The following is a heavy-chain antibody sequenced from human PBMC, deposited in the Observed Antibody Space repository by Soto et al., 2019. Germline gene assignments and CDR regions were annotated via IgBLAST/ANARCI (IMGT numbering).Heavy chain of an antibody. V-gene: IGHV3-30-3*01. Sequence: QVQLVESGGGVVQPGRSLRLSCAASGFTFSSYAMHWVRQAPGKGLEWVATISYAGSIEYYADSVKGRFTVSRDKSENTLHLQMQSLRPEDTALVYCARLDKFSSGWSWGQGTLVTVSS. J-gene: IGHJ4*02. CDR2: ISYAGSIE. CDR3: ARLDKFSSGWS. CDR1: GFTFSSYA. D-gene: IGHD6-19*01.